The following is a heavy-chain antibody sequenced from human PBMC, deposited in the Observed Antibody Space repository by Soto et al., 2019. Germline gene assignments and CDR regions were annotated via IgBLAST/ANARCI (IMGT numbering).Heavy chain of an antibody. D-gene: IGHD1-26*01. Sequence: QVQLLQSGAEVKKPGSSMNVSCKTLGGTFSSHAVNWLRQAPGHRFEWIGGLIPLFGATNFAQKFQGRVTITADKSTSTVYMALSSLRLEDTALYYCARVAQVGSGWFDPWGQGTLVTVPS. V-gene: IGHV1-69*06. CDR2: LIPLFGAT. CDR3: ARVAQVGSGWFDP. J-gene: IGHJ5*02. CDR1: GGTFSSHA.